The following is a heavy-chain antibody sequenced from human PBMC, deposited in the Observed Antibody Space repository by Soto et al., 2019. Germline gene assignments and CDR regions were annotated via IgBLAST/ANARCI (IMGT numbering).Heavy chain of an antibody. Sequence: GASVKVSCKVSGYTLTELSMHWVRQAPGKGLEWMGGFDPEDGETIYAQKFQGRVTMTEDTSTDTAYMELSSLRSEDTAVYYCATRPISGYPTHFDYWGQGTLVTVSS. V-gene: IGHV1-24*01. J-gene: IGHJ4*02. CDR1: GYTLTELS. CDR2: FDPEDGET. D-gene: IGHD3-22*01. CDR3: ATRPISGYPTHFDY.